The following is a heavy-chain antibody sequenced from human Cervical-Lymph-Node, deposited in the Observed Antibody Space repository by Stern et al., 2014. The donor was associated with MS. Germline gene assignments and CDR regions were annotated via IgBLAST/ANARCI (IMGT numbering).Heavy chain of an antibody. V-gene: IGHV4-61*02. CDR1: GGSISSGSYY. CDR2: IYTSGST. Sequence: QLQLQESGPGLVKPSQTLSLTCTVSGGSISSGSYYWSWIRQPAGKGLEWIGRIYTSGSTNYNPSLKRRVTISVDTSKTKFPLKLSSVTAADTAVYYCARDCRLRYFDNYGMDVWGQGTTVTVSS. CDR3: ARDCRLRYFDNYGMDV. J-gene: IGHJ6*02. D-gene: IGHD3-9*01.